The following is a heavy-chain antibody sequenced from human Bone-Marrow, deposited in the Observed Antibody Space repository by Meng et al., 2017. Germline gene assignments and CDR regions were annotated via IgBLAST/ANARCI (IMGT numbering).Heavy chain of an antibody. CDR3: AKRSSAARVRGVTDAFDI. CDR1: GFTFSSHA. V-gene: IGHV3-30*04. D-gene: IGHD3-10*01. CDR2: ISYGGSNK. Sequence: GGSLRLSCAASGFTFSSHAMHWVRQAPGKGLEWVAVISYGGSNKYYADSVKGRFTISRDNSKNTLYLQMNSLRAEDTAVYYCAKRSSAARVRGVTDAFDIWGQGTMVTVSS. J-gene: IGHJ3*02.